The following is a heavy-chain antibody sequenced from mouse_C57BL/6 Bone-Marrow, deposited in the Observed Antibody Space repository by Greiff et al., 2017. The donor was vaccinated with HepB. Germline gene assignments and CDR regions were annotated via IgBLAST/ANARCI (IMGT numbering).Heavy chain of an antibody. CDR1: GYTFTGYW. J-gene: IGHJ4*01. D-gene: IGHD1-1*01. Sequence: VQLQQSGAELMKPGASVKLSCKATGYTFTGYWIEWVKQRPGHGLEWIGEIIPGSGITNYNEKFKGKATFTADKSSNTAYIQLSSLTTEDSAIYYWESASCFDSYGRRGDAMDYWGQGTSVTVSS. V-gene: IGHV1-9*01. CDR2: IIPGSGIT. CDR3: ESASCFDSYGRRGDAMDY.